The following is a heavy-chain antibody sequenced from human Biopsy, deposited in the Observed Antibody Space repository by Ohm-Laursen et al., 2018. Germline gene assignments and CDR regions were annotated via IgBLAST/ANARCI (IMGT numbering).Heavy chain of an antibody. Sequence: SLRLSCTASGFTFSTHWMGWVRQAPGKGLEWVATIKKDGSEKYYVDSVKGRFTISRDNSKSSLSLQMNSLRGEDTAVYYCARAPFGSGSYSEFDYWGQGSLVTVSS. V-gene: IGHV3-7*01. J-gene: IGHJ4*02. CDR3: ARAPFGSGSYSEFDY. CDR1: GFTFSTHW. CDR2: IKKDGSEK. D-gene: IGHD3-22*01.